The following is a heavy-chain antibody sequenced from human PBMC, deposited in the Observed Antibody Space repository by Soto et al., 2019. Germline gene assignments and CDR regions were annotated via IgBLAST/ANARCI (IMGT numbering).Heavy chain of an antibody. CDR3: ARERPDGARLDP. V-gene: IGHV4-30-4*01. CDR2: IYYSGST. CDR1: GVSISSGDYY. Sequence: SETLSLTCTVSGVSISSGDYYWSWIRQPPGKGLEWIGYIYYSGSTYYNPSLKSRITISVDTSKNQFSLKLSSVTAADTAVYYCARERPDGARLDPWGQGTLVTVSS. J-gene: IGHJ5*02. D-gene: IGHD6-6*01.